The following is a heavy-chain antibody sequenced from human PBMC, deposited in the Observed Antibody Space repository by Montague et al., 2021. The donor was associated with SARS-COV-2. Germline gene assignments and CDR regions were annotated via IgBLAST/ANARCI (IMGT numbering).Heavy chain of an antibody. Sequence: SETLSLTCTVSGGSISNYFWSWIRQPPGKGLEWVGYIYDSGSTNYNPSLQSRVTISVDTARNQFSLTVISVTAADTAVYYCARVGSSCPWDYWGQGTLVTVSS. CDR1: GGSISNYF. V-gene: IGHV4-59*08. D-gene: IGHD2-2*01. J-gene: IGHJ4*02. CDR2: IYDSGST. CDR3: ARVGSSCPWDY.